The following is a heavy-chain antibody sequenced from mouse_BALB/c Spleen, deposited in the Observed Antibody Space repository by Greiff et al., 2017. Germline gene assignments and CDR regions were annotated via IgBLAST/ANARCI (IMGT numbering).Heavy chain of an antibody. Sequence: EVQGVESGGGLVKPGGSLKLSCAASGFTFSSYAMSWVRQTPEKRLEWVATISSGGSYTYYPDSVKGRFTISRDNAKNTLYLQMSSLRSEDTAMYYCARRGVYAMDYWGQGTSVTVSS. J-gene: IGHJ4*01. V-gene: IGHV5-9-3*01. CDR1: GFTFSSYA. CDR3: ARRGVYAMDY. CDR2: ISSGGSYT.